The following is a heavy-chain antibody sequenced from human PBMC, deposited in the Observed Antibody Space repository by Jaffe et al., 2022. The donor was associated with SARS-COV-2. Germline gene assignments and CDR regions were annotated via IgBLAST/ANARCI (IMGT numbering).Heavy chain of an antibody. CDR1: GFIFSAYA. D-gene: IGHD4-17*01. Sequence: QVQLVESGGGVVQPGKSLRLSCAASGFIFSAYALHWVRQAPGKGLEWLAVVSYDVTNNYYADSVKGRFTISRDNSKNTLYLQMDSLRPEDTAVYYCVVMTNPDSGDNGGAFDYWGQGTQVTVSS. J-gene: IGHJ4*02. CDR3: VVMTNPDSGDNGGAFDY. CDR2: VSYDVTNN. V-gene: IGHV3-30-3*01.